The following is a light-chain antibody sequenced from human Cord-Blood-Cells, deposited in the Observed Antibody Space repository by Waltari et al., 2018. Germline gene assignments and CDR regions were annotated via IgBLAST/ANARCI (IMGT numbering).Light chain of an antibody. CDR3: VLYMGSGISV. V-gene: IGLV8-61*01. CDR2: STN. Sequence: QTVVTQEPSFSVSPGGTVTLTCGLSSGPVSTSSYPSWYQQTPGQTPRTLIYSTNTRSSGVPDRFSGSILGNKAALTITGAQADDESDYYCVLYMGSGISVFGGGTKLTVL. CDR1: SGPVSTSSY. J-gene: IGLJ3*02.